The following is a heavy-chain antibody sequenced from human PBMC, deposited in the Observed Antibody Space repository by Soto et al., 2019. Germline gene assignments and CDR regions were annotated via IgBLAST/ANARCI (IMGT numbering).Heavy chain of an antibody. CDR3: ARGGGHYYRDDYFDS. J-gene: IGHJ4*02. CDR2: IYHSGST. V-gene: IGHV4-38-2*02. D-gene: IGHD1-26*01. CDR1: GYSISSGFY. Sequence: KASETLSLTCTVSGYSISSGFYWGWIRLPPGKGPEWLGGIYHSGSTYYNPSPKSRLTMSVDTSKNQFSLYVSSVTAADTAIYYCARGGGHYYRDDYFDSWGRGTLVPVSS.